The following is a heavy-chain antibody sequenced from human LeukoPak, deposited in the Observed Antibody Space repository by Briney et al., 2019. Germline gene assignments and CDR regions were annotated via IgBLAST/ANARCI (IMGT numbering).Heavy chain of an antibody. D-gene: IGHD5-18*01. Sequence: SETLSLTCTVSGGSISSYYWSWIRQPPGRGLEWIGYIYYSGSTNYNPSLKSRVTISVDTSKNQFSLKLSSATAADTAVYYCARQNVDTAMAYDYWGQGTLVTVSS. CDR3: ARQNVDTAMAYDY. J-gene: IGHJ4*02. V-gene: IGHV4-59*08. CDR1: GGSISSYY. CDR2: IYYSGST.